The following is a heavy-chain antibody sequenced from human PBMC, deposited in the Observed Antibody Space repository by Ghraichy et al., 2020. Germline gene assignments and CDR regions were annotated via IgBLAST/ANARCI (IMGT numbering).Heavy chain of an antibody. V-gene: IGHV4-39*01. Sequence: LNISCTVSGDSISSSSFFWGWIRQPPGKGLDWIGSIYYSGSTYYNPSLKSRVTISVDTSKNQFSLKLSSVTAADTAVYWCARQPAATMREFAFDYWGQGTLVTLSS. J-gene: IGHJ4*02. CDR1: GDSISSSSFF. D-gene: IGHD2-15*01. CDR2: IYYSGST. CDR3: ARQPAATMREFAFDY.